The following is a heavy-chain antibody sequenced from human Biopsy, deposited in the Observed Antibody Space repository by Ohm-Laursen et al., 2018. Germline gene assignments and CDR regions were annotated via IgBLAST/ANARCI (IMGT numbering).Heavy chain of an antibody. CDR3: ARVPAYPSIDGYYGLDL. Sequence: SVKVSCKPSGYTFTAFSVHWLRQAPGQGLEWMGWINPNSGNANYAQSFQGRLTVTRDTSISTAYMELTSLTFDDTAIYYCARVPAYPSIDGYYGLDLWGQGTTVIVSS. CDR1: GYTFTAFS. V-gene: IGHV1-2*02. CDR2: INPNSGNA. J-gene: IGHJ6*02. D-gene: IGHD3-9*01.